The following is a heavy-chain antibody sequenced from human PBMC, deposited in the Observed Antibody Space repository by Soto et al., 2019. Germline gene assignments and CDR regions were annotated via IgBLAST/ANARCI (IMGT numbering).Heavy chain of an antibody. D-gene: IGHD4-17*01. CDR2: INHSGST. CDR3: ARGYDYGDYGGWFDP. CDR1: GGSFSGYY. J-gene: IGHJ5*02. Sequence: ETLSLTCAVYGGSFSGYYWSWIRQPPGKGLEWIGEINHSGSTNYNPSLKSRVTISVDTSKNQFSLKLSSVTAADTAVYYCARGYDYGDYGGWFDPWGQGTLVTVSS. V-gene: IGHV4-34*01.